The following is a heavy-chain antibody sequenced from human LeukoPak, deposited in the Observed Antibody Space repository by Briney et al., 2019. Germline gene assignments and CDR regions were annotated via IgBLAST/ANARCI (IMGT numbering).Heavy chain of an antibody. CDR1: GYTLTNYY. D-gene: IGHD3-10*01. V-gene: IGHV1-46*01. J-gene: IGHJ4*02. CDR2: INPSGGST. CDR3: SRSLRFADFTPPDY. Sequence: ASVNVSCKASGYTLTNYYMHWVRQAPGQGPEWMGIINPSGGSTTYAQKFQGRVTMTRDTSTSTVYMELSSLRSEGTAVYYCSRSLRFADFTPPDYWGQGTLVTVST.